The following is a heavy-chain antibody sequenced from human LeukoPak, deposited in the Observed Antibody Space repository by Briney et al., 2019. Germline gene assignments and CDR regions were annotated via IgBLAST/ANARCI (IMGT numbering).Heavy chain of an antibody. J-gene: IGHJ5*01. CDR3: AATNYFYGSGSFHKRDS. Sequence: SEALSLTCGVYGDSFDNYYWNWIRQFPEKRLEWIGEVDHSGRTTYSPSLQGRVTISVDTSKSQFSLKLNSVTAADTGVYFCAATNYFYGSGSFHKRDSRRQGTLVTVSS. CDR2: VDHSGRT. CDR1: GDSFDNYY. D-gene: IGHD3-10*01. V-gene: IGHV4-34*01.